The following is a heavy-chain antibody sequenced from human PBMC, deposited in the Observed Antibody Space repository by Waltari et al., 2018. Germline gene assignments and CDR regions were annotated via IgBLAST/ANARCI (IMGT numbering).Heavy chain of an antibody. J-gene: IGHJ3*02. CDR1: GFSVRNSY. V-gene: IGHV3-53*01. CDR3: ATFSNWVHDTFDI. CDR2: IYGVDST. Sequence: EVQLVESGGGLIQPGGSLRLSCAASGFSVRNSYVSWVRQAPGKGLEWISFIYGVDSTLYVDSVKGRFTVSRDNSKNTVHLQMNSVRVDDTAVYYCATFSNWVHDTFDIWGQGTLVSVSS. D-gene: IGHD3-16*01.